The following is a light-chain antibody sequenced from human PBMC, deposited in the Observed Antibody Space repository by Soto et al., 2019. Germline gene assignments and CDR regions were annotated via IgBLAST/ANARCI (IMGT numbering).Light chain of an antibody. V-gene: IGKV1-39*01. CDR1: QTIDVY. CDR3: QQSYMTPRT. J-gene: IGKJ1*01. Sequence: DIQMTQSPSSLSASVGDRVAITRRASQTIDVYLNWYLQKPGSAHQLPTYAASKLKSGVPSRFTGSGSGTDFTLTISTLQADDSATCFCQQSYMTPRTFGQGTRWIS. CDR2: AAS.